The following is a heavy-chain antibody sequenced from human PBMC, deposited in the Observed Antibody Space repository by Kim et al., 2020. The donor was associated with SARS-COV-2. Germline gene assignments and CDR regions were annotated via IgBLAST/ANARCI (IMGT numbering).Heavy chain of an antibody. V-gene: IGHV3-30*01. J-gene: IGHJ4*02. D-gene: IGHD1-7*01. Sequence: GRFTISRDNSKNTLYLQMNGLRAEDTAVYYCARLVRGTGTTPSWGSDFDYWGQGTLVTVSS. CDR3: ARLVRGTGTTPSWGSDFDY.